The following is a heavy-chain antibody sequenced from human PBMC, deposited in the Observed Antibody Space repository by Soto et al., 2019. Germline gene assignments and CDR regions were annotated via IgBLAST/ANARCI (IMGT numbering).Heavy chain of an antibody. J-gene: IGHJ4*02. D-gene: IGHD2-15*01. CDR2: IIPIFGTA. V-gene: IGHV1-69*13. Sequence: ASVKVSCKASGGTFSSYAISWVRQAPGQGLEWMGGIIPIFGTANYAQKFQGRVTITADESTSTAYMELSSLRSEDKAVYYCARGRLPYCSGGSCYSGADYWGQGTLVTVSS. CDR1: GGTFSSYA. CDR3: ARGRLPYCSGGSCYSGADY.